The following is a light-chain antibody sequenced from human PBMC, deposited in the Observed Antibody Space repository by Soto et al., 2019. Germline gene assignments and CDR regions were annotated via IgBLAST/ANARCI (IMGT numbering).Light chain of an antibody. V-gene: IGKV3-15*01. CDR2: GAS. Sequence: EIVMTQSPATLSVSPGDRVTLSCRARQSGSSNLAWYQHKPGPAPKVLLYGASTRATGIPVRFSGSGSGTEFTLTISSLQSEDFAVYSCQQYNNWPPKHTFGQGTKVDIK. CDR3: QQYNNWPPKHT. J-gene: IGKJ2*01. CDR1: QSGSSN.